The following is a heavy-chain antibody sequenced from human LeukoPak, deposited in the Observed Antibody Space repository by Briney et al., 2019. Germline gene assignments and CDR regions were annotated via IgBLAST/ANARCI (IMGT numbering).Heavy chain of an antibody. CDR1: GFTVSSNY. CDR3: AKVGYSYGPPIYYYYYYTDV. CDR2: MYSGGST. V-gene: IGHV3-53*05. J-gene: IGHJ6*03. Sequence: GGSLRLSCAASGFTVSSNYMSWVRQAPGKGLEWVSVMYSGGSTYYADSVKGRFTISRDNSKNTLYLQMNSLRAEDTAVYYCAKVGYSYGPPIYYYYYYTDVWGKGTTVTISS. D-gene: IGHD5-18*01.